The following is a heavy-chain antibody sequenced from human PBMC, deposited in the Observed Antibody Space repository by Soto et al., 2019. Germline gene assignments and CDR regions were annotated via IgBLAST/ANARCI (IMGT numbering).Heavy chain of an antibody. CDR2: ISSSSSYT. D-gene: IGHD1-1*01. J-gene: IGHJ5*02. CDR3: ARVRQLERGWLINNWFDP. V-gene: IGHV3-11*06. Sequence: PGGSLRLSCAASGFTFSDYYMSWIRQAPGKGLEWVSYISSSSSYTNYADSVKGRFTISRDNAKNSLYLQMNSLRAEDTAVYYCARVRQLERGWLINNWFDPWGQGTLVTVSS. CDR1: GFTFSDYY.